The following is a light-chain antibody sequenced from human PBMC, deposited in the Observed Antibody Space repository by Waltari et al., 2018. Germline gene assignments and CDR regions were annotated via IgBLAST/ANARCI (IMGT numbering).Light chain of an antibody. CDR2: AAS. V-gene: IGKV1-39*01. CDR1: QSINNF. Sequence: NQITQSPSSLAASVTEKVPLTCRASQSINNFLNWYQQKPGQAPKLLIYAASNLHSGVPARFSGSGSGTEFSLTISSLQPEDFATYFCQQSVSFPLTFGGGTKVEI. CDR3: QQSVSFPLT. J-gene: IGKJ4*01.